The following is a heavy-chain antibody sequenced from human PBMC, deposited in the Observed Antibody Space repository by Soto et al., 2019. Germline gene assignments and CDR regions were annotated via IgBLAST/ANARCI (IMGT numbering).Heavy chain of an antibody. D-gene: IGHD1-26*01. Sequence: EVQLLESGGGLVQPGGSLRLSCAASGFTFSSYAMSWVRQAPGKGLEWVSGISGSGGSTYYADSVKGRFTISRDNSKNTLYLQMNSLRGEDTAVYYCAKGYVGATSFDYWGQGTLVTVSS. CDR3: AKGYVGATSFDY. CDR2: ISGSGGST. V-gene: IGHV3-23*01. CDR1: GFTFSSYA. J-gene: IGHJ4*02.